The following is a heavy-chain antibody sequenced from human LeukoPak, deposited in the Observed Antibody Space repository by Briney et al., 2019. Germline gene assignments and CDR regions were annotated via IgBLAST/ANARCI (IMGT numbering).Heavy chain of an antibody. CDR1: GGSISSSSYY. V-gene: IGHV4-39*07. D-gene: IGHD5-24*01. CDR2: IYYSGST. CDR3: ARSHGYYY. Sequence: SETLSLTCTVSGGSISSSSYYWGWIRQPPGKGLEWIGSIYYSGSTYYNPSLKSRVTISVDTSKNQFSLKLSSVTAADTAVYYCARSHGYYYWGQGTLVTVSS. J-gene: IGHJ4*02.